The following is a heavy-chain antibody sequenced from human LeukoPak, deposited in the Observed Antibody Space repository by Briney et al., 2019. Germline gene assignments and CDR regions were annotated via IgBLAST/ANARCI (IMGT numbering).Heavy chain of an antibody. CDR3: AKGMEWLSETDAFDI. J-gene: IGHJ4*02. V-gene: IGHV3-48*03. D-gene: IGHD3-3*01. Sequence: GGSLRLSCAASGFTFSSYEMNWVRQAPGKGLEWVSYISSSGSTIYYTDSVKGRFTISRDNSKNTVSLQMNSLRGEDTAVYYCAKGMEWLSETDAFDIWGQGTLVTVSS. CDR1: GFTFSSYE. CDR2: ISSSGSTI.